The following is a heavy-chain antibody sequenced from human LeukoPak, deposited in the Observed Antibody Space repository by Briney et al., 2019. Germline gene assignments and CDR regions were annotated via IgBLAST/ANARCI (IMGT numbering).Heavy chain of an antibody. CDR3: ARDNYDYVWGSYLNNWFDP. CDR2: INHSGST. Sequence: SETLSLTCAVYGGSFSGYYWSWIRQPPGKGLEWIGEINHSGSTNYNPSLKSRVTISVDTSKNQFSLKLSSVTAADTAVYYCARDNYDYVWGSYLNNWFDPWGQGTLVTVSS. V-gene: IGHV4-34*01. D-gene: IGHD3-16*02. J-gene: IGHJ5*02. CDR1: GGSFSGYY.